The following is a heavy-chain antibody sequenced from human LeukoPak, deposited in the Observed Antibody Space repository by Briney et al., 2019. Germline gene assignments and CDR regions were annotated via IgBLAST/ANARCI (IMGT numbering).Heavy chain of an antibody. CDR3: ARARYYYDSSGYSTQGFDY. V-gene: IGHV1-18*01. D-gene: IGHD3-22*01. CDR1: GYTFTSYD. Sequence: GASVKVSCKASGYTFTSYDINWVRQATGQGLEWMGWISAYNGNTNYAQKLQGRVTMTTDTSTSTAYMELRSLRSDDTAVYYCARARYYYDSSGYSTQGFDYWGQGTLVTVSS. CDR2: ISAYNGNT. J-gene: IGHJ4*02.